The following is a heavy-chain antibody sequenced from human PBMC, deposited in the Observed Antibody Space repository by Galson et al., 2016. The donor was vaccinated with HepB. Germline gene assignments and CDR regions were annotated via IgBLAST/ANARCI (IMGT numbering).Heavy chain of an antibody. J-gene: IGHJ4*02. Sequence: SLRLSCAASGFTFSRYGMHWVRQAPGKGLEWVAVITYDGSNKYYADSVKGRFTISRDNSKNTLYLQMNSLRAEDTAVYYCAKADSSGGLYWDQGTLVTVSS. CDR1: GFTFSRYG. CDR2: ITYDGSNK. D-gene: IGHD6-25*01. CDR3: AKADSSGGLY. V-gene: IGHV3-30*18.